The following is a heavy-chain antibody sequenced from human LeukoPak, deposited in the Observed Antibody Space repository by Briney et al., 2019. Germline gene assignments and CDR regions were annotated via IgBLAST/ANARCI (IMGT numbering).Heavy chain of an antibody. CDR2: IYHSGST. D-gene: IGHD1-26*01. CDR1: GGSISSGGYS. CDR3: ARGGWELPYYFDY. Sequence: SQTLSLTCAVSGGSISSGGYSWSWIRQPPGKGLEWIGYIYHSGSTYYNPSLKSRVTISVDTSKNQFSLKLSSVTAADTAVYYCARGGWELPYYFDYWGQGTLATVSS. J-gene: IGHJ4*02. V-gene: IGHV4-30-2*01.